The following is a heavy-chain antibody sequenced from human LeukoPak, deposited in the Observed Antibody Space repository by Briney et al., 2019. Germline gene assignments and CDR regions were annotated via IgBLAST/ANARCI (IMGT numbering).Heavy chain of an antibody. Sequence: PGGSLRLSCAASGFTFSTYAMSWVRQAPGKGLEWVSAISAYGGSTYYADSVKGRFTIFRDNSKNTLYLQMNSLRAEDTAVYSCGVGATYYYYYYMDFWGKGTTVTVSS. CDR3: GVGATYYYYYYMDF. CDR1: GFTFSTYA. J-gene: IGHJ6*03. V-gene: IGHV3-23*01. CDR2: ISAYGGST. D-gene: IGHD1-26*01.